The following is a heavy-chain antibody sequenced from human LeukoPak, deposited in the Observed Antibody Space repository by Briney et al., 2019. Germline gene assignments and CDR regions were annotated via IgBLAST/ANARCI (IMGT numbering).Heavy chain of an antibody. Sequence: SGGSLRLSCAASGFTFSSYWMHWVRQAPGKGLVWVSRINSDGSSTSYADSVKGRFTISRDNAKNTLYLQMNSLRAEDTAVYYCARGASYGSGSYPHIDYWGQGTLVTVSS. CDR2: INSDGSST. CDR3: ARGASYGSGSYPHIDY. CDR1: GFTFSSYW. D-gene: IGHD3-10*01. J-gene: IGHJ4*02. V-gene: IGHV3-74*01.